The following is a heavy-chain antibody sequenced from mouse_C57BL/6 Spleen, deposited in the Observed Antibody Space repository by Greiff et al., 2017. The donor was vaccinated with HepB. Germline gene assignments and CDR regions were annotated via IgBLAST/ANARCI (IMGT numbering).Heavy chain of an antibody. J-gene: IGHJ2*01. D-gene: IGHD1-3*01. V-gene: IGHV1-64*01. Sequence: QVQLQQSGAELVKPGASVKLSCKASGYTFTSYWMHWVKQRPGQGLEWIGMIHPNSGSTNYNEKFKSKATLTVDKSSSTAYMQLSSLTSEDSAVYYCARSYKDYFDYWGQGTTLTVSS. CDR2: IHPNSGST. CDR1: GYTFTSYW. CDR3: ARSYKDYFDY.